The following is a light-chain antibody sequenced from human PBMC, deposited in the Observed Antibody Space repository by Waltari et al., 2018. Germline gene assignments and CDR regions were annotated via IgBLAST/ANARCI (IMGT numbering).Light chain of an antibody. CDR3: QQYEGLPRT. J-gene: IGKJ2*02. CDR2: AAS. V-gene: IGKV1-33*01. Sequence: DIQMTKSPSSLSASVGDRVNITCQASQHIYNDLHWYQQKPGKSPKLLIYAASNLQTGVPSRFSGGGSGTDFTFVISNLQPEDIATYYCQQYEGLPRTFGQGTKLEMK. CDR1: QHIYND.